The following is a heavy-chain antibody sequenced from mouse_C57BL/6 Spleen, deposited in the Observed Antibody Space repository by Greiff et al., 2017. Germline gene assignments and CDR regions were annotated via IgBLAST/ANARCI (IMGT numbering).Heavy chain of an antibody. CDR2: IDPETGGT. CDR3: TGRNYVGAWFAY. J-gene: IGHJ3*01. D-gene: IGHD2-4*01. Sequence: VQLQPSGAELVRPGASVTLSCKASGYTFTDYEMHWVKQTPGHGLEWIGAIDPETGGTAYNQKFKGKAILTADKSSSTAYMEIRSLTSEDSAGYFCTGRNYVGAWFAYWGQGTLVTVSA. CDR1: GYTFTDYE. V-gene: IGHV1-15*01.